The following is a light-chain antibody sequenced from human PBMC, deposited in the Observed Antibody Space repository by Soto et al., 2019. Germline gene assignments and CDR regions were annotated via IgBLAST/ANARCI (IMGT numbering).Light chain of an antibody. CDR3: QQYNNWPYT. Sequence: EIVMTQSPATLSVSPGERAALSCRASQSVSSNFAWYQQKPGQAPRLLIYGASTRTTGIPARFSGSGSGTEFTLTISSLHSEDFAVYYCQQYNNWPYTFGQGTKLEI. CDR1: QSVSSN. J-gene: IGKJ2*01. V-gene: IGKV3-15*01. CDR2: GAS.